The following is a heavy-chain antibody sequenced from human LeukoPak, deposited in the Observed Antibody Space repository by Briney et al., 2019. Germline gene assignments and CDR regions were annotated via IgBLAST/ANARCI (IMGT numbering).Heavy chain of an antibody. CDR2: IIPIFGTA. CDR1: GGTFSSYA. J-gene: IGHJ4*02. CDR3: ARGGPYRSSWTGNWYFDY. D-gene: IGHD6-13*01. Sequence: SVKVSCKASGGTFSSYAISWVRQAPGQGLEWMGGIIPIFGTANYAQKFQGRVTITADESTSTAYMELSSLRSEDTAVYYCARGGPYRSSWTGNWYFDYWGQGTLVTVSS. V-gene: IGHV1-69*13.